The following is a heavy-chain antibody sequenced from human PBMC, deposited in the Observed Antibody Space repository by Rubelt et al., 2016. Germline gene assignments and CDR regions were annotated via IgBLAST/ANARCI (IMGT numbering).Heavy chain of an antibody. Sequence: VQLVESGGGVVQPGGSLRLSCAASGFAFSNYAMSWVRLAPGKGLEWVSTISGGGGSIYYADSVRGRFTISRDNAKSSRSLQMNSLRAEDTVVYYCARGLTIAVAGTPDYWGQGTLVTVSS. J-gene: IGHJ4*02. CDR1: GFAFSNYA. CDR3: ARGLTIAVAGTPDY. CDR2: ISGGGGSI. D-gene: IGHD6-19*01. V-gene: IGHV3-21*02.